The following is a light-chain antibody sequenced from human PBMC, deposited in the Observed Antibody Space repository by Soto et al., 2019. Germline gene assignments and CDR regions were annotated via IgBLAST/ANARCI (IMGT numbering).Light chain of an antibody. V-gene: IGKV4-1*01. CDR2: WAS. J-gene: IGKJ4*01. Sequence: DIVMTQSPDSLAVSLGERATINCKSSQSLFYSATNKNYLSWYQQRPGQPPKLLIYWASTRESGVPDRFSGRGSGTDFTLTINSLQAEDVALYNCKHYYNLPHTFAGGTKLEIK. CDR3: KHYYNLPHT. CDR1: QSLFYSATNKNY.